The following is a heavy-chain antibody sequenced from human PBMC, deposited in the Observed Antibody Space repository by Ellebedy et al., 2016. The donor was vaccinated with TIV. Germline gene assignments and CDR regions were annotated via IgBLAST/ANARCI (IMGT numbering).Heavy chain of an antibody. CDR1: GGSISSSSYY. J-gene: IGHJ4*02. Sequence: GSLRLXCTVSGGSISSSSYYWGWIRQPPGKGLEWIGSIYYSGSTYYNPSLKSRVTISVDTSKNQFSLKLSSVTAADTAVYYCARLGSSSSYFDYWGQGTLVTVSS. D-gene: IGHD6-6*01. CDR3: ARLGSSSSYFDY. V-gene: IGHV4-39*07. CDR2: IYYSGST.